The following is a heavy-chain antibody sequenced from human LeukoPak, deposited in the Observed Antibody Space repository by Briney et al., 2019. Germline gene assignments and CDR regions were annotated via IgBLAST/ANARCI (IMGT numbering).Heavy chain of an antibody. Sequence: GGSLRLSCTASGFTFGDYAMSWARQAPGQGLEWLGFIRSKVYGETTEYAASAKGRFTVSRDDSNSLAYLQMNSLQTEDTAVYYCTRLVPYLDYWGQGTLVTVSS. D-gene: IGHD2-2*01. V-gene: IGHV3-49*04. J-gene: IGHJ4*02. CDR3: TRLVPYLDY. CDR1: GFTFGDYA. CDR2: IRSKVYGETT.